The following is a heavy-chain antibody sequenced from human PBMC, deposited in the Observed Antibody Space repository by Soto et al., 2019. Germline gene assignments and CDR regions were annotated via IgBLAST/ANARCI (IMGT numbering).Heavy chain of an antibody. J-gene: IGHJ4*02. CDR1: GATFSIYS. CDR2: TIPKFASP. Sequence: QVQLVQSGAEVKKPGSSVRVSCRASGATFSIYSFGWVRQAPGQGLEWVGGTIPKFASPSYAQKFRDRVTITADESTNTVNMDLTSLRSYDKAVYCCARWGGIVEQTAFSGAFDYWGQGTLVIVSS. V-gene: IGHV1-69*01. CDR3: ARWGGIVEQTAFSGAFDY. D-gene: IGHD1-26*01.